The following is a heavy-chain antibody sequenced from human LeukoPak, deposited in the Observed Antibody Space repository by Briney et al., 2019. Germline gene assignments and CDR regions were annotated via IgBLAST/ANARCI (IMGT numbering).Heavy chain of an antibody. CDR1: GGSISSYY. J-gene: IGHJ4*02. D-gene: IGHD6-13*01. CDR3: ARATSYNTNWYVDY. Sequence: SQTLSLTCTVSGGSISSYYWSWIRQPPGKGLEWIGRIYTSGSTNYNPSLKSRVTMSVDTSKNQFSLKLSSVSAADTAVYYCARATSYNTNWYVDYWGQGTLVTVSS. V-gene: IGHV4-4*07. CDR2: IYTSGST.